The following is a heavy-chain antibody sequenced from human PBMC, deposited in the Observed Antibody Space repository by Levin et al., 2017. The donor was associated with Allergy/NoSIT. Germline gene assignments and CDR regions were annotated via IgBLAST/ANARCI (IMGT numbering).Heavy chain of an antibody. Sequence: GESLKISCAASGFTFSSYAMHWVRQAPGKGLEWVAVISYDGSNKYYADSVKGRFTISRDNSKNTLYLQMNSLRAEDTAVYYCARGWSGYDCMAGYWGQGTLVTVSS. V-gene: IGHV3-30-3*01. CDR1: GFTFSSYA. CDR2: ISYDGSNK. J-gene: IGHJ4*02. CDR3: ARGWSGYDCMAGY. D-gene: IGHD5-12*01.